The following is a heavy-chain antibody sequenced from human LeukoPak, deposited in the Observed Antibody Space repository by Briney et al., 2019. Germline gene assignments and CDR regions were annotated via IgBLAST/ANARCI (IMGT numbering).Heavy chain of an antibody. CDR2: IKQDGSEK. CDR1: GFTFSSYW. J-gene: IGHJ4*02. D-gene: IGHD3-22*01. V-gene: IGHV3-7*01. Sequence: PGGSLRLSCAASGFTFSSYWMSWVRQAPGKGLEWVANIKQDGSEKYYVDSVKGRFTISRDNAKSSLYLQMNSLRAEDTAVYYCARRQGSYFDSSGYYNGWGQGTRVTVSS. CDR3: ARRQGSYFDSSGYYNG.